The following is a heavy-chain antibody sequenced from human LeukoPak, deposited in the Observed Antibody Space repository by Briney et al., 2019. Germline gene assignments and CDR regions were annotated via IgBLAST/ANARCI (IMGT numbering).Heavy chain of an antibody. V-gene: IGHV3-23*01. J-gene: IGHJ6*03. D-gene: IGHD3-22*01. CDR1: GFIFSNYA. Sequence: PGGALRLSCAVSGFIFSNYAMSWVRQAPGKGLEWVSGISSSGGSTYYAGPAKGRFTISRDNSQNTLYLQMNSLRAEDTAVYYCAKDYYGSPFYYMDVWGKGTTVTVSS. CDR3: AKDYYGSPFYYMDV. CDR2: ISSSGGST.